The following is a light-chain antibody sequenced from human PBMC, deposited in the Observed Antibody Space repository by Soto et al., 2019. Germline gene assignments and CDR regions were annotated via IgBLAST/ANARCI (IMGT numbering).Light chain of an antibody. CDR2: GAS. V-gene: IGKV3-20*01. CDR1: QSVSSN. Sequence: EIVMTQSPATLSVSPGERATLSCRASQSVSSNLAWYQQKPGQAPRLLIYGASNRATGIPDRFSGGGSGTDFTLTISRLEPEDFAVYYCQQFSSSRTFGQGTKVDIK. CDR3: QQFSSSRT. J-gene: IGKJ1*01.